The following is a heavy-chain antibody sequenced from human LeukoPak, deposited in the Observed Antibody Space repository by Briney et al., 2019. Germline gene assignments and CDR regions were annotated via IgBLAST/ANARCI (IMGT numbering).Heavy chain of an antibody. CDR1: GFTFSSYG. J-gene: IGHJ4*02. V-gene: IGHV3-30*18. CDR2: ISFDGSNK. CDR3: AKDEIGAVAGLLDY. D-gene: IGHD6-19*01. Sequence: PGGSLRLSCAASGFTFSSYGMYWVRQAPGKGLEWVAVISFDGSNKYYADSVRGRFTVSRDNSKDTLYLQMNSLRAEDTVVYYCAKDEIGAVAGLLDYWGQGILVTVSS.